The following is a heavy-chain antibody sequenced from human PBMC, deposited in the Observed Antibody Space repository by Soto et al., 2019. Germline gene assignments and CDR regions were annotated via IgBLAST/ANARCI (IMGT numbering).Heavy chain of an antibody. CDR3: ARGGNNWNYFDYYYGMDV. CDR1: GFTFSSYS. V-gene: IGHV3-21*01. CDR2: ISSSSSYI. J-gene: IGHJ6*02. D-gene: IGHD1-7*01. Sequence: GGSLRLSCAASGFTFSSYSMNWVRQAPGKGLEWVSSISSSSSYIYYADSVKGRFTISRDNAKNSLYLQMNSLRAEDTAVYYCARGGNNWNYFDYYYGMDVWGQGTTVTVSS.